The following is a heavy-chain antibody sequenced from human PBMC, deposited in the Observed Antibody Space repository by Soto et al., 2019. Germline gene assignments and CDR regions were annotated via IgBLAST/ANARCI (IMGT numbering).Heavy chain of an antibody. V-gene: IGHV4-59*08. Sequence: SETLSLTSNVSYHSVNNYYWSWIRQSPGKGLEWIGYIYYNGNTNYSPSLRGRVAISVDRSKNQFSLDLTFVTAADTAIYYCARHSATGYSSGWFTHWGQGALVTVSS. D-gene: IGHD6-19*01. CDR3: ARHSATGYSSGWFTH. J-gene: IGHJ5*02. CDR1: YHSVNNYY. CDR2: IYYNGNT.